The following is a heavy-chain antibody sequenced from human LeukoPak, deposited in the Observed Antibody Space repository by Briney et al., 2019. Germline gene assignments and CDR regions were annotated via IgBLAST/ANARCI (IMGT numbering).Heavy chain of an antibody. Sequence: PGRSLRLSCAASGFTFDDYAMHWVRQTPKKGLEWVSGISWNSGSIGYADSVKGRFTISRDNAKNTLYLQMNSLRAEDTAVYYCAREDVDITVATSGAFDIWGQGTMVTVSS. D-gene: IGHD6-19*01. CDR1: GFTFDDYA. J-gene: IGHJ3*02. CDR3: AREDVDITVATSGAFDI. CDR2: ISWNSGSI. V-gene: IGHV3-9*01.